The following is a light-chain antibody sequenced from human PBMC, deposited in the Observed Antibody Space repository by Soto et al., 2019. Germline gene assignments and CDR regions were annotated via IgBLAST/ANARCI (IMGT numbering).Light chain of an antibody. Sequence: EMVMTQSPANLSVSPGERATLSCRASQSVSSNLAWYQQKPGQAPRLLIYGASTRATGIPARFSGSGSGTEFTLTISSLQSEDFAVYYCQQYNNWPLTFGQGTRLEIK. CDR2: GAS. CDR1: QSVSSN. CDR3: QQYNNWPLT. V-gene: IGKV3-15*01. J-gene: IGKJ5*01.